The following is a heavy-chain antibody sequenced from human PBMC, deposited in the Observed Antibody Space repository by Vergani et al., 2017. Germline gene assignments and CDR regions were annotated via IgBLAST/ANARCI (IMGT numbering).Heavy chain of an antibody. D-gene: IGHD3-3*01. Sequence: QVQLQQWGAGLLKPSETLSLTCAVYGGSFSGYYWSWIRQPPGKGLEWIGEINHSGSTNYNPSLKSRVTISVDTSKNQFSLKLSSVTAADTAVYYCARGWNYDFWSVYYYYMDVWGKGTTVTVSS. CDR2: INHSGST. CDR1: GGSFSGYY. V-gene: IGHV4-34*01. CDR3: ARGWNYDFWSVYYYYMDV. J-gene: IGHJ6*03.